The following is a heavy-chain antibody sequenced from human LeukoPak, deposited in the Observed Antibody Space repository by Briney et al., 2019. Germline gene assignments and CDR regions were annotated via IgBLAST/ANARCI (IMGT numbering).Heavy chain of an antibody. CDR1: GYTFTSYS. V-gene: IGHV1-46*01. CDR2: INPSGGST. J-gene: IGHJ6*02. D-gene: IGHD1-7*01. Sequence: ASVKVSCKASGYTFTSYSMHWVREAPGQGLEWMGIINPSGGSTSYAQKFQGRVTMTRDTSTSTVYMELSSLRSEDTAVYYCARDRITGTTRHYYYYGMDVWGQGTTVTVSS. CDR3: ARDRITGTTRHYYYYGMDV.